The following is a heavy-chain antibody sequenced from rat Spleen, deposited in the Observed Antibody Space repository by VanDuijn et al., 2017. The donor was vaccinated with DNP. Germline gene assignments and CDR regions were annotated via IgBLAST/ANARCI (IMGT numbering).Heavy chain of an antibody. CDR2: ISYDGSST. CDR3: TRSGIYYYSAYYFDY. V-gene: IGHV5-29*01. Sequence: EVQLVESDGGLVQPGRSLKLSCVASGFTFSDYFMAWARQAPTKGLEWVATISYDGSSTFYRDSVKGRFTISRDNAKSILYLQMDSLRSEDTATYYCTRSGIYYYSAYYFDYWGQGVMVTVSS. CDR1: GFTFSDYF. J-gene: IGHJ2*01. D-gene: IGHD1-1*01.